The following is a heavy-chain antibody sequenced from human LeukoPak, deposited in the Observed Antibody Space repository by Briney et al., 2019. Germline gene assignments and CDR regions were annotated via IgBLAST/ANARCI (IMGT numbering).Heavy chain of an antibody. V-gene: IGHV3-23*01. Sequence: GGSLRLSCAASGFTFSSYAMSWVRQAPGKGLEWVSAISGSGGSTYYADSVKGRFTISRDNAKNSLYLQMNSLRAEDTAVYYCARDGVSGYDYWGQGTLVTVSS. CDR1: GFTFSSYA. CDR2: ISGSGGST. D-gene: IGHD5-12*01. J-gene: IGHJ4*02. CDR3: ARDGVSGYDY.